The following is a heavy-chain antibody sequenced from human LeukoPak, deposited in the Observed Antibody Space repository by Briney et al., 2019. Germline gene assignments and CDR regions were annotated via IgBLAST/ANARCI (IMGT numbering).Heavy chain of an antibody. D-gene: IGHD4-11*01. CDR2: INGGGVNT. V-gene: IGHV3-23*01. Sequence: GGSLRLSCAASGFTFSSSAMSWVRQVPGKGLEWVSTINGGGVNTHYADSVGGRFTISRDNSKNTLFLQMNSLRDEDTAVYYCAKDLYSNYGPADYWGQGNLVTVSS. CDR3: AKDLYSNYGPADY. CDR1: GFTFSSSA. J-gene: IGHJ4*02.